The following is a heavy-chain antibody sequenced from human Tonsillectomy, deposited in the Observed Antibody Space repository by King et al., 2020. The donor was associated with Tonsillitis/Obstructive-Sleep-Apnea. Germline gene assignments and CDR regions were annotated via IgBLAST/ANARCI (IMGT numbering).Heavy chain of an antibody. CDR3: ARGRRGSGWVEGDYYYYYMDG. D-gene: IGHD6-19*01. J-gene: IGHJ6*03. CDR2: INHSGST. CDR1: GGSFSGYC. V-gene: IGHV4-34*01. Sequence: VQLQQWGAGLLKPSETLSLTCAVYGGSFSGYCWSWIRQPPGKGLEWIGEINHSGSTNYNPSLKSRVTILVDTSKNQFSLNLTSVTAAGTAGYYCARGRRGSGWVEGDYYYYYMDGWGKGTTVTVSS.